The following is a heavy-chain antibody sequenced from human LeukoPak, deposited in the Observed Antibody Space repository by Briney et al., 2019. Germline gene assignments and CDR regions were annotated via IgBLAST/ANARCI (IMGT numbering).Heavy chain of an antibody. J-gene: IGHJ4*02. CDR3: ARDRGVATYSDY. D-gene: IGHD5-12*01. Sequence: ASVKVSCKVSGYTLTELSMHWVRQAPGKGLEWMGWINPNSGGTNYAQKFQGRVTMTRDTSISTAYMELSRLRSDDTAVYYCARDRGVATYSDYWGQGTLVTVSS. CDR1: GYTLTELS. CDR2: INPNSGGT. V-gene: IGHV1-2*02.